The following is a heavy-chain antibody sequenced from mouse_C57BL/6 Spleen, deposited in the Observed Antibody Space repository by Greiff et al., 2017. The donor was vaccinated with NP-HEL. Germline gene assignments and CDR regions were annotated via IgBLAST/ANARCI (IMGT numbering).Heavy chain of an antibody. CDR2: IDPNSGGT. CDR3: AKEQEEIYYGNYEGAMDY. D-gene: IGHD2-1*01. CDR1: GYTFTSYW. J-gene: IGHJ4*01. Sequence: QVQLQQPGAELVKPGASVKLSCKASGYTFTSYWMHWVKQRPGRGLEWIGRIDPNSGGTKYNEKFKSKATLTVDKPSSTAYMQLSSLTSEDSAVYYCAKEQEEIYYGNYEGAMDYWGQGTSVTVSS. V-gene: IGHV1-72*01.